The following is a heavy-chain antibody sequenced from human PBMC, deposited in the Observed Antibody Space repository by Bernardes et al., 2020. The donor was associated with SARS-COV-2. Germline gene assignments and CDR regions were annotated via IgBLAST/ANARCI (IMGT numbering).Heavy chain of an antibody. V-gene: IGHV4-31*03. J-gene: IGHJ5*02. CDR1: GGSISSGGYY. CDR2: IYYSGST. Sequence: SETLSLTCTVSGGSISSGGYYWSWIRQHPGKGLEWIGYIYYSGSTYYNPSLKSRVTISGDTSKNQLSLKLSSVTAADTAIYYCASSKVVGHWFDPWGQGTLVTVSS. D-gene: IGHD3-22*01. CDR3: ASSKVVGHWFDP.